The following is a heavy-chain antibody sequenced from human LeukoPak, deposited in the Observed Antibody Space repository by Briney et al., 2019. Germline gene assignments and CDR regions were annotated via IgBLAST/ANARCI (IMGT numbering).Heavy chain of an antibody. V-gene: IGHV4-39*01. J-gene: IGHJ6*04. CDR3: ARLLNYGLPSV. Sequence: PSETLSLACTVSGGSISSSSYYWGWIRQPPGKGLEWIGSIYYSGSTYYNPSLKSRVTISVDTSKNQFSLKLSSVTAADTAVYYCARLLNYGLPSVWGKGTTVTVSS. CDR2: IYYSGST. D-gene: IGHD3-16*01. CDR1: GGSISSSSYY.